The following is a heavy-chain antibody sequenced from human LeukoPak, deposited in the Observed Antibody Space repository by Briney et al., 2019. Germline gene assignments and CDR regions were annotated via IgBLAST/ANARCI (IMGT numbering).Heavy chain of an antibody. CDR2: ISGSGGST. Sequence: PGGSLRLSCAASGFTFSSYAMSWDRQAPGKGLEWVSAISGSGGSTYYADSVKGRFTISRDNSKNTLYLQMNSLRAEDTAVYYCAKGGSSGYYGSAWGQGTLVTVSS. V-gene: IGHV3-23*01. D-gene: IGHD3-22*01. J-gene: IGHJ5*02. CDR1: GFTFSSYA. CDR3: AKGGSSGYYGSA.